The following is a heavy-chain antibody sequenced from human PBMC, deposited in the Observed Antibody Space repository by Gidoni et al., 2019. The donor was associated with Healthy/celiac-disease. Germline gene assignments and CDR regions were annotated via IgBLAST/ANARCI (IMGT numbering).Heavy chain of an antibody. D-gene: IGHD5-18*01. CDR3: ARDLYTAMVTEYFQH. Sequence: QVQLVESGGGVVQPGRSLRLSCAASGFTFRSYGLHWVRQAPGKGLGWVAVICYDGSNKYYADSVKGRFTISRDNSKNTLYLQMNSLRAEDTAVYYCARDLYTAMVTEYFQHWGQGTLVTVSS. J-gene: IGHJ1*01. CDR2: ICYDGSNK. V-gene: IGHV3-33*01. CDR1: GFTFRSYG.